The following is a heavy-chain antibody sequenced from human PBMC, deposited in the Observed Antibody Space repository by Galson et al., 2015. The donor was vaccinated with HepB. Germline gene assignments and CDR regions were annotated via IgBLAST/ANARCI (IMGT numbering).Heavy chain of an antibody. J-gene: IGHJ4*02. CDR3: AREVAGEGYFFDY. D-gene: IGHD3-10*01. CDR1: GSTVSSNY. CDR2: IYSGGST. Sequence: SLRLSCAASGSTVSSNYMSWVRQAPGKGLEWVSVIYSGGSTYYADSVKGRFTISRDNSKNTLYLQMNSLRAEDTAAYYCAREVAGEGYFFDYWGQGTQVTVSS. V-gene: IGHV3-66*01.